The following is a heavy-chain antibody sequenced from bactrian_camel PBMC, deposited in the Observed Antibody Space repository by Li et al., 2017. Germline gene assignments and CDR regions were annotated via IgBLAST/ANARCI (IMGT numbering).Heavy chain of an antibody. CDR3: AANPFFSTVKAATVIHYNY. J-gene: IGHJ4*01. V-gene: IGHV3S55*01. CDR2: IDSDGRV. CDR1: GNGVTAYSREKHC. D-gene: IGHD6*01. Sequence: HVQLVESGGGSVQAGGSLGLSCVASGNGVTAYSREKHCMGWYRQAPGKDGEGVAAIDSDGRVDYADSVKGRFTISYDNAKNTLYLQMNDLKPEDAAMYYCAANPFFSTVKAATVIHYNYRGQGTQVTVS.